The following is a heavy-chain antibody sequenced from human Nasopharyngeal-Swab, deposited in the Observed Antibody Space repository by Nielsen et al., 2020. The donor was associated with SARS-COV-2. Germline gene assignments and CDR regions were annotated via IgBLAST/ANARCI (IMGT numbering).Heavy chain of an antibody. CDR3: ARGEPIFVVVPAANGGDYFDY. D-gene: IGHD2-2*01. CDR2: FDPEDGET. CDR1: GSTLTEIS. V-gene: IGHV1-24*01. Sequence: ASVKVSCKVSGSTLTEISMHWVRQAHGRGLEWMGGFDPEDGETIYAQKFQGRVTMTEDTSIDTAYMELRSLRSEDTAVYYCARGEPIFVVVPAANGGDYFDYWGQGTLVTVSS. J-gene: IGHJ4*02.